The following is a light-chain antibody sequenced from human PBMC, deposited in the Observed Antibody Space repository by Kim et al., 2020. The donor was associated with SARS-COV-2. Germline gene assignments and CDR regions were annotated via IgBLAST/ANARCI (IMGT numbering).Light chain of an antibody. CDR3: VLYVGRGIWV. CDR2: TTN. CDR1: SGSVSTTHY. V-gene: IGLV8-61*01. J-gene: IGLJ3*02. Sequence: QTVVTQEPSFSVSPGGTVTLTCGLSSGSVSTTHYHSWYQQTPGQAPRTLIYTTNTRSSGVPHRFSGSILGNKAALTITGAQANDESDYYCVLYVGRGIWVFGGGTQLTVL.